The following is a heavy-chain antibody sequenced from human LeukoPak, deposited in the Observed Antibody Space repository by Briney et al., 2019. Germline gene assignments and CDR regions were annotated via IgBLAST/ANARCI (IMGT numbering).Heavy chain of an antibody. CDR2: IYASENT. D-gene: IGHD3-22*01. Sequence: PSETLSLTCTVSGGSISSSSYYWGWIRQPPGKGLEWIGRIYPGESIYASENTNYNPSLKSRVSMSGDTSKNQFSLKLSSVTAADTAVYYCARDAYYYDSSGYYPDYWGQGTLVTVSS. J-gene: IGHJ4*02. CDR3: ARDAYYYDSSGYYPDY. V-gene: IGHV4-39*07. CDR1: GGSISSSSYY.